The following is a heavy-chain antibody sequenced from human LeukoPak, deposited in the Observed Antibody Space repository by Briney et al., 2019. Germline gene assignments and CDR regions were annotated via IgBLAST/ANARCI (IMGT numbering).Heavy chain of an antibody. D-gene: IGHD6-6*01. CDR3: ARELAASYMDV. CDR2: ISSSSSNI. J-gene: IGHJ6*03. CDR1: GFTFSSYI. Sequence: GGSLRLSCAASGFTFSSYIMNWVRQAPGKGLEWVSSISSSSSNIYYADSVKGRFTISRDNAKNSLYLQMNSLRAEDTAVYYCARELAASYMDVWGKGTTVTVSS. V-gene: IGHV3-21*01.